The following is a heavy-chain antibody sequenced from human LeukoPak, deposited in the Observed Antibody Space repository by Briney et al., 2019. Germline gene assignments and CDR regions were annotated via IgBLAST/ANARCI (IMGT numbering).Heavy chain of an antibody. CDR3: ARQIGPAAVDY. J-gene: IGHJ4*02. CDR2: IYPGDSDT. V-gene: IGHV5-51*01. D-gene: IGHD6-13*01. CDR1: GYSFTSYW. Sequence: GKPLHISCKCSGYSFTSYWIGWVRHIPGKGLEWMGIIYPGDSDTRSSPSFQGQVPISADKSISTAYLQWSSLKASDTAMYYWARQIGPAAVDYWGQGTLVTVSS.